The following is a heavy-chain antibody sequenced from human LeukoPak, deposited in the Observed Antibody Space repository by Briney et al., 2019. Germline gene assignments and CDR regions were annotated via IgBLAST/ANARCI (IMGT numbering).Heavy chain of an antibody. D-gene: IGHD2-15*01. CDR2: IYSGGST. CDR1: GFTFSNYA. J-gene: IGHJ4*02. CDR3: ARGELLRDY. Sequence: GGSLRLSCAASGFTFSNYAMSWVRQAPGKGLEWVSVIYSGGSTYYADSVKGRFTISRDNPKNTLYLQMNSLRAEDTAVYYCARGELLRDYWGQGTLVTVSS. V-gene: IGHV3-53*01.